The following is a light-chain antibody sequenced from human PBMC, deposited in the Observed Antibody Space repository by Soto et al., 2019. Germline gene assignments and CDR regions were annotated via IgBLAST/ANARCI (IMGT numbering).Light chain of an antibody. CDR3: QQRSDWPLT. V-gene: IGKV3-11*01. J-gene: IGKJ4*01. CDR1: QSVSSY. Sequence: EIVLTQSPGTLSLSPGERATLSCRASQSVSSYLAWYQQKPGQAPRLLIYDASNRATGIPARFRGSGSGTDFTLTISSLEPGDFAVYYCQQRSDWPLTFGGGTKVDI. CDR2: DAS.